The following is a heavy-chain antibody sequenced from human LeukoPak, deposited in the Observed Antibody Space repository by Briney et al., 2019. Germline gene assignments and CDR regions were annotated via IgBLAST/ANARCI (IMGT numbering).Heavy chain of an antibody. CDR3: ARAKEDYYGSGSFDY. CDR2: INHSGST. CDR1: GGSFSGYY. V-gene: IGHV4-34*01. J-gene: IGHJ4*02. D-gene: IGHD3-10*01. Sequence: SETLSLTCAVYGGSFSGYYWSWIRHPPGKALEWIGEINHSGSTNYNPSLKSRVTISVDTSKNQFSLKLSSVTAADTAVYYCARAKEDYYGSGSFDYWGQGTLVTVSS.